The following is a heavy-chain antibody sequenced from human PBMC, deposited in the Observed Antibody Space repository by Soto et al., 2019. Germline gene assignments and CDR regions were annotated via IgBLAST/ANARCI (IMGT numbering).Heavy chain of an antibody. J-gene: IGHJ4*02. CDR2: TYYRSKWYN. CDR1: GDSVSSNSAA. Sequence: KQSQTLSLTCAISGDSVSSNSAAWNWIRQSPSRGLEWLGRTYYRSKWYNDYAVSVKSRITINPDTSKNQFSLQLNSVTPEDTAVYYCAREGPSEVATITGTFDYWGQGTLVTVSS. V-gene: IGHV6-1*01. D-gene: IGHD5-12*01. CDR3: AREGPSEVATITGTFDY.